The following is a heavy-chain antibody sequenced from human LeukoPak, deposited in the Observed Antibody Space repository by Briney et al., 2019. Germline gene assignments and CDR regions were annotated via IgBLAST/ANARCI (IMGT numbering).Heavy chain of an antibody. D-gene: IGHD3-22*01. Sequence: SVKVSCKASGGTFSSYAISWVRQAPGQGLEWMGRIIPILGIANYAQKFQGRVTITADKSTSTAYMELSSLRSEDTAVYYCARILDEYYYDSSGYYSDYWGQGNPGHRLL. J-gene: IGHJ4*02. CDR1: GGTFSSYA. CDR2: IIPILGIA. CDR3: ARILDEYYYDSSGYYSDY. V-gene: IGHV1-69*04.